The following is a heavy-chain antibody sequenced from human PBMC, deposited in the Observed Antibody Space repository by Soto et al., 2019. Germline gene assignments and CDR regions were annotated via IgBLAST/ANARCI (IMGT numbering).Heavy chain of an antibody. V-gene: IGHV1-3*01. J-gene: IGHJ6*02. D-gene: IGHD3-10*01. CDR2: INAGNGNT. CDR1: GYTFTSYA. CDR3: ARDLFLSVRGVMNYGMAV. Sequence: ASVKVSCKASGYTFTSYAMHWVRQAPGQRLEWMGWINAGNGNTKYSQKFQGRVTITRDTSASTAYMELSSLRSEDTAVYYCARDLFLSVRGVMNYGMAVWGQGTTVTVSS.